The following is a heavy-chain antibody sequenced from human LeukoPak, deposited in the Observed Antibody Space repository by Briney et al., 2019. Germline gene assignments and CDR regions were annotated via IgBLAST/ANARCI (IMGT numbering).Heavy chain of an antibody. D-gene: IGHD6-6*01. Sequence: GGSLRLSCAGSGFIFSSTWMHWVRQAPGKGLEWVAVIWYDGSNKYYADSVKGRFTISRDNSKNTLYLQMNSLRAEDTAVYYCARATRRGSSAPFNYWGQGTLVTVSS. CDR2: IWYDGSNK. CDR3: ARATRRGSSAPFNY. CDR1: GFIFSSTW. J-gene: IGHJ4*02. V-gene: IGHV3-33*08.